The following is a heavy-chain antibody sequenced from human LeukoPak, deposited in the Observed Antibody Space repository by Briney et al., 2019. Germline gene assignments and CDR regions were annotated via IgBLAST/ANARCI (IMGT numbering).Heavy chain of an antibody. D-gene: IGHD1-26*01. CDR1: GFTFTSSA. CDR2: IVVGSGNT. V-gene: IGHV1-58*02. CDR3: AADGIVGAPFTFDI. Sequence: ASVKVSCKASGFTFTSSAMQWVRQARGQRLEWIGWIVVGSGNTNYAQKFQERVTITRDMSTSTAYMELSSLRSEDTAVYYCAADGIVGAPFTFDIWGQGTMVTVSS. J-gene: IGHJ3*02.